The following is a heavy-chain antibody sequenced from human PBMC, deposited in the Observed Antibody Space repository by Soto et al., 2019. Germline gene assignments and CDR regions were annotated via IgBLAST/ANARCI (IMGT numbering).Heavy chain of an antibody. J-gene: IGHJ6*02. CDR2: SIPSFGSA. V-gene: IGHV1-69*01. CDR3: ARGGYCSGGSCHLYYYYYGMDV. D-gene: IGHD2-15*01. CDR1: GGTFSSYA. Sequence: QVQLVQSGAEVKKPGSSVKVSCKASGGTFSSYAISWVRQAPGQGREWMGGSIPSFGSANYAQKFQCRVTITADESTSTAYMELRSLRSEDTAVYYCARGGYCSGGSCHLYYYYYGMDVWGQGTTVTVSS.